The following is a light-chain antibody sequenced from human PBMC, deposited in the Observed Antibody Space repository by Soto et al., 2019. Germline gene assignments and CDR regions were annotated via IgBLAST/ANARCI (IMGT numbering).Light chain of an antibody. CDR1: QSVGPW. CDR3: QQYHKFWT. V-gene: IGKV1-5*03. Sequence: IPVTQSPLKQSASLGDRMAITFRASQSVGPWLAWYQQKPGKAPKLLIYKASRLESGVPSRFSGSEYGTEFTLTISNLQPDDFATYYCQQYHKFWTFGQGTKVDI. J-gene: IGKJ1*01. CDR2: KAS.